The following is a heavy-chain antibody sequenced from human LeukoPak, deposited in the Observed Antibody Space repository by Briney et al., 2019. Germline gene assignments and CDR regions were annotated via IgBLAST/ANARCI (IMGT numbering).Heavy chain of an antibody. J-gene: IGHJ4*02. CDR3: ARDPAFTSDDFWSGYYHY. CDR1: GFTFSSYS. D-gene: IGHD3-3*01. Sequence: GGSLRPSCAASGFTFSSYSMNWVRQAPGKGLEWVSSISSSSSYIYYADSVKGRFTISRDNAKNSLYLQMNSLRAEDTAVYYCARDPAFTSDDFWSGYYHYWGQGTLVTVSS. V-gene: IGHV3-21*01. CDR2: ISSSSSYI.